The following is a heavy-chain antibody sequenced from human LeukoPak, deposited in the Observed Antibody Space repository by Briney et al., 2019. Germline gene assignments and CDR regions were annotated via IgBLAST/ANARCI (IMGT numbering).Heavy chain of an antibody. D-gene: IGHD6-19*01. CDR3: AKVSTAVAGPFDY. CDR1: GFTFSSYA. CDR2: ISGIGGST. J-gene: IGHJ4*02. Sequence: GGSLRLSCAASGFTFSSYAMSWVRQVPGKVLEWVSSISGIGGSTYYADSVKGRFTISRDNSKNTLYLQMNSLRAEDTAVYYCAKVSTAVAGPFDYWGQGTLVTVSS. V-gene: IGHV3-23*01.